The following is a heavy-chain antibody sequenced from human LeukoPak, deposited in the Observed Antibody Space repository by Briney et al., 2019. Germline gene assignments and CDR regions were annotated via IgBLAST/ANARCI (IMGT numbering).Heavy chain of an antibody. D-gene: IGHD2-15*01. Sequence: SETLSLTCTVSGGSISSSSYYWAWIRQPPGKGLEWIGNIYYSGSTYYNPSLKSRVTISVDTSKNQFSLKLSSAIAADTAVYYCARHLCSSAGCYSLHYWGQGTLVTVSS. V-gene: IGHV4-39*01. J-gene: IGHJ4*02. CDR1: GGSISSSSYY. CDR3: ARHLCSSAGCYSLHY. CDR2: IYYSGST.